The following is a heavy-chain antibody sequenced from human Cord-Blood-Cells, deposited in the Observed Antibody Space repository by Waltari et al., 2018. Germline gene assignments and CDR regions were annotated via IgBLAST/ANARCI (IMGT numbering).Heavy chain of an antibody. Sequence: EVQLVESGGGLIQPGGSLRLSCAASGFTVSSNYMSWVRQAPGKGLEWVSVIYSGGSTYDADSVKGRFTISRDNSKNTLYLQMNSLRAEDTAVYYCARWFASDLHFDYWGQGTLVTVSS. CDR2: IYSGGST. V-gene: IGHV3-53*01. J-gene: IGHJ4*02. CDR3: ARWFASDLHFDY. CDR1: GFTVSSNY. D-gene: IGHD2-21*01.